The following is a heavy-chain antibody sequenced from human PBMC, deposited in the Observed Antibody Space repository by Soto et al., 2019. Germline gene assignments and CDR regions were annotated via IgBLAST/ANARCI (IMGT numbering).Heavy chain of an antibody. J-gene: IGHJ4*01. CDR1: GDSISGGGFS. CDR3: ARGHYFGSGSTD. D-gene: IGHD3-10*01. Sequence: SETLSLTCAVSGDSISGGGFSWNWIRQSPGKGLEWIGYNYPSGTSYYNPSLKSRVTISVDKSQNQFSLRLSSMTAADTAVYYCARGHYFGSGSTDWGHGTLVTVSS. CDR2: NYPSGTS. V-gene: IGHV4-30-2*06.